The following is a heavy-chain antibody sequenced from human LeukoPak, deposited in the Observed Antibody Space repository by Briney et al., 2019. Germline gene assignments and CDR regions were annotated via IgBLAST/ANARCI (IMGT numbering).Heavy chain of an antibody. J-gene: IGHJ2*01. D-gene: IGHD4-17*01. CDR2: ISGSGGST. V-gene: IGHV3-23*01. Sequence: GGSLRLSCAASGFTFSSYAMSWVRQAPGKGLEWVSAISGSGGSTYYADSVKGRFTISRDNAKNSLYLQMNSLRAEDTAVYYCASVYGDYDWYFDLWGRGTLVTVSS. CDR3: ASVYGDYDWYFDL. CDR1: GFTFSSYA.